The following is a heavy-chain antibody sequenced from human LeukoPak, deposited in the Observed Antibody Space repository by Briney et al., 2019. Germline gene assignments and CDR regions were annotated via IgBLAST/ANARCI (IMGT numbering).Heavy chain of an antibody. J-gene: IGHJ5*02. V-gene: IGHV4-39*01. CDR1: GGSISSSSYY. Sequence: PSETLSLTCTVSGGSISSSSYYWGWIRQPPGKGLEWIGSIYYSGSTYYNPSLKSRVTIYVDTYKNQFSLKLSSVTAADTAVYYCARQGRGSRSWFDPWGQGTLVTVSS. CDR3: ARQGRGSRSWFDP. D-gene: IGHD1-26*01. CDR2: IYYSGST.